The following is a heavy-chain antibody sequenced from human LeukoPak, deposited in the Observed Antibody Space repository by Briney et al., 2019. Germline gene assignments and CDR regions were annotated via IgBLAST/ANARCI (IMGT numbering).Heavy chain of an antibody. CDR3: ARDLRDSSGLDY. Sequence: PGGSLRLSCAASGFTFSSYGMHWVRQAPGKGLEWVAVIWYDGSNKYYADSVKGRFTISRDNSKNTLYLQMNSLRAEDTAVYYCARDLRDSSGLDYWGQGTLVTVSS. D-gene: IGHD3-22*01. CDR2: IWYDGSNK. J-gene: IGHJ4*02. CDR1: GFTFSSYG. V-gene: IGHV3-33*01.